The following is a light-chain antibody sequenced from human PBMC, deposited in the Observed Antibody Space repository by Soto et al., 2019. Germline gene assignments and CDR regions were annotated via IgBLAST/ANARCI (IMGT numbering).Light chain of an antibody. CDR2: GAS. CDR3: QQYSMSPLT. CDR1: LTVSDNY. Sequence: EIVLTQSPGTLSLSPGERATLSCRASLTVSDNYLAWYQQKAGQAPRLVIYGASSRATGIPDRFSASGSGTDFTLTISRLEPEDFGVYYCQQYSMSPLTFGQGTKVDIX. V-gene: IGKV3-20*01. J-gene: IGKJ1*01.